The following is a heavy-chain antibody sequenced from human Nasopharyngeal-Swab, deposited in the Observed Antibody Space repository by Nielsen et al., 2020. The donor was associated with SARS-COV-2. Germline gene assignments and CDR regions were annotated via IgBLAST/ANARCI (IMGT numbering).Heavy chain of an antibody. J-gene: IGHJ6*02. CDR3: ARGDAVAGKDYGVDV. V-gene: IGHV1-18*01. Sequence: ASVNVSCKASGYTFTSYGISWVRQAPGQGLEWMGWISAYNGNTNYAQKLQGRVTMTTDTSTITAYMELRSLRSDDTAVYYCARGDAVAGKDYGVDVWGQGTTVTVSS. CDR2: ISAYNGNT. D-gene: IGHD6-19*01. CDR1: GYTFTSYG.